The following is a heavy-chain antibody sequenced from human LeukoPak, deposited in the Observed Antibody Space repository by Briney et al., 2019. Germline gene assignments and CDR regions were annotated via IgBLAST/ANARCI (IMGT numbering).Heavy chain of an antibody. J-gene: IGHJ4*02. V-gene: IGHV3-21*01. CDR3: ARLGGNSQDHN. D-gene: IGHD3-16*01. CDR1: GFTFSSYS. Sequence: GGSLRLSCAASGFTFSSYSMNWVRQAPGKGLGWVSSISSSSSYIYYADSVKGRFTISRDNAKNSLYLQMNSLRAEDTAVYYCARLGGNSQDHNWGQGTLVTVSS. CDR2: ISSSSSYI.